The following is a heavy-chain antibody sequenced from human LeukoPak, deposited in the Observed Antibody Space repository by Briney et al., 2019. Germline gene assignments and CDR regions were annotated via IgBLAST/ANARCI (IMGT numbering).Heavy chain of an antibody. J-gene: IGHJ4*02. CDR2: INTNSGGT. CDR1: VYTFTGYY. Sequence: ASVTVSFMASVYTFTGYYMHWVRQPPAQGLEWVGGINTNSGGTKDAQKFQGTVTMTRDTSISTAYMELSRLRSDDTAVYYCARDLRTYYYGSGSRLDYWGQGTLVTVSS. D-gene: IGHD3-10*01. CDR3: ARDLRTYYYGSGSRLDY. V-gene: IGHV1-2*02.